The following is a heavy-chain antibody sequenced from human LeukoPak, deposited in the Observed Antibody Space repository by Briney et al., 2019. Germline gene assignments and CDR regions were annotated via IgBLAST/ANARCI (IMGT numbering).Heavy chain of an antibody. J-gene: IGHJ4*02. CDR1: GYTFTKYG. D-gene: IGHD2-2*01. CDR2: INTNTGNP. V-gene: IGHV7-4-1*02. Sequence: GASVKVSCKASGYTFTKYGMNWVRQAPGQGLEWMGWINTNTGNPTYAQDFTGRFVFSLDTSVSTAYLQISSLKAEDTAVYYCAKKYCSSASCYFDYWGQGTLVTVSP. CDR3: AKKYCSSASCYFDY.